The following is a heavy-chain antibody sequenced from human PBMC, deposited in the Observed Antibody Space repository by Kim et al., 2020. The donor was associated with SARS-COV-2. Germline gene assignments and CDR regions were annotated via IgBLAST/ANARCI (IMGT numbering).Heavy chain of an antibody. CDR2: IYHSVST. CDR3: AREDMTTVTTNHYYYYGMDV. CDR1: GGSISSSNW. Sequence: SETLSLTCAVSGGSISSSNWWSWVRQPPGKGLEWIGEIYHSVSTNYNPSLKSRVTISVDKSKNQFSLKLSSVTAADTAVYYCAREDMTTVTTNHYYYYGMDVWGQGPRSPSP. J-gene: IGHJ6*02. D-gene: IGHD4-17*01. V-gene: IGHV4-4*02.